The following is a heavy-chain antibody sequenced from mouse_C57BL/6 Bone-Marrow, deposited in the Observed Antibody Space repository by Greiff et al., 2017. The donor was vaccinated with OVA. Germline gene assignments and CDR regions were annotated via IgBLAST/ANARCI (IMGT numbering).Heavy chain of an antibody. Sequence: EVKLMESGGGLVQSGRSLRLSCATSGFTFSDFYMEWVRQAPGKGLEWIAASRNKANDYTTEYSASVKGRFIVSRDTSQSILYLQMNALRAEDTAIYYCARDAPDYYGSSSPFAYWGQGTLVTVSA. J-gene: IGHJ3*01. CDR3: ARDAPDYYGSSSPFAY. D-gene: IGHD1-1*01. CDR1: GFTFSDFY. CDR2: SRNKANDYTT. V-gene: IGHV7-1*01.